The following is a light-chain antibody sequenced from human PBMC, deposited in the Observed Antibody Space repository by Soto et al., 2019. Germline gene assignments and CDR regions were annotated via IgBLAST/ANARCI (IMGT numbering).Light chain of an antibody. Sequence: EIVLTQSPGTLSMSPGERATLSCRASQSITSSYLAWYQQKPGQAPRLLISGTFSRATGIPDRFSGSGSGTDFTLTSNRLEPEDFAVYYCQQYGSPLWTFGQGTKVEIK. J-gene: IGKJ1*01. CDR1: QSITSSY. CDR2: GTF. V-gene: IGKV3-20*01. CDR3: QQYGSPLWT.